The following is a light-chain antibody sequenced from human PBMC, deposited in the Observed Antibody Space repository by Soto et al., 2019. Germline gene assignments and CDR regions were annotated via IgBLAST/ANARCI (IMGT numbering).Light chain of an antibody. CDR2: DTS. Sequence: EIVLTQSPGTLSLSPGERTTLSCRASQSVSSYLAWYQQKPGQAPRLLIYDTSRRATGIPDRFSGGGSETDFTLTISRLEPEDFAVYYCQQYSRSPLTFGQGTKVEIK. V-gene: IGKV3-20*01. CDR1: QSVSSY. CDR3: QQYSRSPLT. J-gene: IGKJ1*01.